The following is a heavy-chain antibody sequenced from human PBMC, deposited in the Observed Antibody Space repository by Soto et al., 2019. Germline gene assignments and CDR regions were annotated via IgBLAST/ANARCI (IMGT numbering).Heavy chain of an antibody. D-gene: IGHD3-16*01. Sequence: VGSLRLSCLASGFTVTTNHMYWVRQAPGKGLEWVSVIYSGGDTHYADSVKGRFTISRDTSENTVSLQMNNLRVEDTAVYFCVSRIPSWVFDYWGQGTLVTVSS. CDR2: IYSGGDT. J-gene: IGHJ4*01. CDR1: GFTVTTNH. V-gene: IGHV3-53*01. CDR3: VSRIPSWVFDY.